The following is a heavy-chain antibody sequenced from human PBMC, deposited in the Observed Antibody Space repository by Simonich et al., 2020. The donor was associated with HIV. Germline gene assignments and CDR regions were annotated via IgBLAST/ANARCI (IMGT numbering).Heavy chain of an antibody. CDR3: ARGPRGGYFDY. V-gene: IGHV1-8*01. Sequence: GLGLEWTGWMNPYNGNTGYAQKFQGRVTMTRNTSISTAYMELSRLIFDDTAVYYCARGPRGGYFDYWGQGTQVTVSS. D-gene: IGHD2-15*01. J-gene: IGHJ4*02. CDR2: MNPYNGNT.